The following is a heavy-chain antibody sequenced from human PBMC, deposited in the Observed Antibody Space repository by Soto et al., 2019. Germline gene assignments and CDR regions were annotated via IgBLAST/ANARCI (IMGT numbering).Heavy chain of an antibody. CDR2: IHYSWVT. J-gene: IGHJ4*02. D-gene: IGHD3-10*01. CDR3: ASDNYGVDY. Sequence: QVHLQESGPGLVKPSQTLSLTCTVSGGSVTIASYWSWVRQPPGKGLEWTGSIHYSWVTYDHPSLKSRPTMSIGTSNDQLSLKLSSVTDADTAVYYCASDNYGVDYWGQGSLVAVSS. V-gene: IGHV4-30-4*01. CDR1: GGSVTIASY.